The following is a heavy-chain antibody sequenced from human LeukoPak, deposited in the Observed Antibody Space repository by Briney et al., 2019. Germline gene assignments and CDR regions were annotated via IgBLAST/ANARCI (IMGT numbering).Heavy chain of an antibody. CDR1: GGSFSDYS. D-gene: IGHD6-13*01. J-gene: IGHJ4*02. V-gene: IGHV4-34*01. CDR3: ARGTAAAGRGGFDY. CDR2: INHSGGT. Sequence: SETLSLTCAVYGGSFSDYSWSWIRQPPGKGLEWIGEINHSGGTNNNPSLMSRVIMSVDMSKNQFSLKVSSVTAADTAVYYCARGTAAAGRGGFDYWGQGTLVTVSS.